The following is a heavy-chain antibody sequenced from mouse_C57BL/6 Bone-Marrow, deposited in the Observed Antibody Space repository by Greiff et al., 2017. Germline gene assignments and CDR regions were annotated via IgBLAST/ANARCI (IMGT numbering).Heavy chain of an antibody. CDR2: IYPGSGSP. D-gene: IGHD2-14*01. V-gene: IGHV1-55*01. J-gene: IGHJ1*03. CDR3: ARRGTVGYFDV. CDR1: GYTFTSYW. Sequence: VQLQQPGAELVQPGASVKMSCKASGYTFTSYWITWVKQRPGQGLEWIGDIYPGSGSPNYHEKFTSKATLTVDTSSSTAYMQLSSLTSEDSAVYYSARRGTVGYFDVWGTGTTVTVAS.